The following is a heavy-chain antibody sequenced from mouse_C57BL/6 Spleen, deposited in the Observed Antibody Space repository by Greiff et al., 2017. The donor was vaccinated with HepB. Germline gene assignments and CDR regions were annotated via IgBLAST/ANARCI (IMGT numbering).Heavy chain of an antibody. CDR2: IHPNSGST. CDR1: GYTFTSYW. J-gene: IGHJ2*01. V-gene: IGHV1-64*01. D-gene: IGHD1-1*01. CDR3: ARSTYYGSSPLDY. Sequence: QVQLKQPGAELVKPGASVKLSCKASGYTFTSYWMHWVKQRPGQGLEWIGMIHPNSGSTNYNEKFKSKATLTVDKSSSTAYMQLSSLTSEDSAVYYCARSTYYGSSPLDYWGQGTTLTVSS.